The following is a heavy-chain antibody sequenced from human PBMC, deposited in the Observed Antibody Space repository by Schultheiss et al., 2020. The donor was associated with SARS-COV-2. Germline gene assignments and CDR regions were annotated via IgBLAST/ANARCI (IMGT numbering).Heavy chain of an antibody. CDR2: IYYSGST. J-gene: IGHJ6*02. CDR3: ARGITIFGVVTYGMDV. CDR1: GGSIRSSSYY. Sequence: SETLSLTCTVSGGSIRSSSYYWGWIRQPPGKGLEWIGSIYYSGSTNYNPSLKSRVTISVDTSKNQFSLKLSSVTAADTAVYYCARGITIFGVVTYGMDVWGQGTTVTVSS. V-gene: IGHV4-39*07. D-gene: IGHD3-3*01.